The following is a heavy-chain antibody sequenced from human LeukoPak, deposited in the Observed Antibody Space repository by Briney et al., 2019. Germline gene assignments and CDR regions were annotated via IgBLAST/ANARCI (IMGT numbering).Heavy chain of an antibody. CDR1: GGTFSSYA. Sequence: ASVKVSCKASGGTFSSYAITWVRQAPGQGLEWMGGIIPIFGTANYAQKFQGRVTITADESTSTDYMELSSLRSEDTAVYYCAREESFEAFDIWGQGTMVTVSS. CDR2: IIPIFGTA. J-gene: IGHJ3*02. V-gene: IGHV1-69*13. D-gene: IGHD2/OR15-2a*01. CDR3: AREESFEAFDI.